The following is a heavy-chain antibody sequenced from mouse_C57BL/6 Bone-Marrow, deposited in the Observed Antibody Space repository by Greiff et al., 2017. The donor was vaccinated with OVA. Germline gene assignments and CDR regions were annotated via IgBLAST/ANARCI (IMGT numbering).Heavy chain of an antibody. D-gene: IGHD2-3*01. Sequence: QVTLKVSGAELVKPGASVKLSCKASGYTFTEYTIHWVKQRSGQGLEWIGWFYSGSGSIKYNEKFKDKATLTADKSSSTVYMELSRLTSEDSAVYFCARHEEEFYDGYPFAYWGQGTLVTVSA. J-gene: IGHJ3*01. CDR1: GYTFTEYT. CDR3: ARHEEEFYDGYPFAY. CDR2: FYSGSGSI. V-gene: IGHV1-62-2*01.